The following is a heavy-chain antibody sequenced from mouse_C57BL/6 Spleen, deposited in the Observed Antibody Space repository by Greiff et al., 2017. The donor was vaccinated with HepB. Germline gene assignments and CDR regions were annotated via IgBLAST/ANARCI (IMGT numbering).Heavy chain of an antibody. J-gene: IGHJ3*01. CDR1: GYAFSSYW. CDR2: IYPGDGDT. V-gene: IGHV1-80*01. D-gene: IGHD2-5*01. Sequence: VKLMESGAELVKPGASVKISCKASGYAFSSYWMNWVKQRPGKGLEWIGQIYPGDGDTNYNGKFKGKATLTADKSSSTAYMQLSSLTSEDSAVYFCARDYSNPAWFAYWGQGTLVTVSA. CDR3: ARDYSNPAWFAY.